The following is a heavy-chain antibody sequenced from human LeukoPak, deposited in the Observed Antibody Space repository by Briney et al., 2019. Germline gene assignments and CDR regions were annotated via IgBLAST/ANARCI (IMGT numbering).Heavy chain of an antibody. V-gene: IGHV3-33*01. CDR3: ARDWLSVDTAMEGDAFDI. CDR1: GFTFSSYG. CDR2: IWYDGSNK. D-gene: IGHD5-18*01. Sequence: GGSLRLSCAASGFTFSSYGMHWVRQAPGKGLEWVAVIWYDGSNKYYADSVKGRFTISRDNSKNTLYLQMNSLRAEDTAVYYCARDWLSVDTAMEGDAFDIWGQGTMVTASS. J-gene: IGHJ3*02.